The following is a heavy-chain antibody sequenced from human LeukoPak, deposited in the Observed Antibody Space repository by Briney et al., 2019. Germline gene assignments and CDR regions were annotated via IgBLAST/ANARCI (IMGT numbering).Heavy chain of an antibody. CDR2: INPSGGST. CDR1: GYTFTSYY. D-gene: IGHD1-26*01. V-gene: IGHV1-46*01. Sequence: ASVKLCLTASGYTFTSYYMHWVRQAPGQGLEWMGIINPSGGSTSYAQKFQGRVTMTRDTSTSTVYMELSSLRSEDTAVYYCARDQGWDNFDYLGQGTLVSVSS. CDR3: ARDQGWDNFDY. J-gene: IGHJ4*02.